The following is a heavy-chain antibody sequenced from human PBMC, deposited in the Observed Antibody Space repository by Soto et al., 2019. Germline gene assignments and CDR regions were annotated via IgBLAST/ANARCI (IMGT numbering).Heavy chain of an antibody. CDR1: GYTFTGYY. Sequence: ASVKVSCKASGYTFTGYYMHWVRQAPGQGLEWMGWINPNSGGTNYAQKFQGWVTMTRDTSISTAYMELGRLRSDDTAVYYCARDGVVVGEYGMDVWGQGTTVTVSS. D-gene: IGHD2-15*01. V-gene: IGHV1-2*04. CDR3: ARDGVVVGEYGMDV. CDR2: INPNSGGT. J-gene: IGHJ6*02.